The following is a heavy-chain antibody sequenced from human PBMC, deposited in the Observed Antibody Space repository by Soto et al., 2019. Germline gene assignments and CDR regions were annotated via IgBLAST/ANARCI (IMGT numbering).Heavy chain of an antibody. J-gene: IGHJ6*02. CDR1: GYSFTSYW. D-gene: IGHD6-19*01. V-gene: IGHV5-51*01. Sequence: GESLKISCKGSGYSFTSYWIGWVRQMPGKGLEWMGIIYPGDSDTRYSPSFQGQVTLSVDKSISTAYLQWSSLKASDTAMYYCARHDSSGWPEYYYYGMDVWGQGTTVTVSS. CDR3: ARHDSSGWPEYYYYGMDV. CDR2: IYPGDSDT.